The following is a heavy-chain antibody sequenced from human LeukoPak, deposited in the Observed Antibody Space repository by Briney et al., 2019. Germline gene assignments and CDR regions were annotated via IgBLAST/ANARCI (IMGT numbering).Heavy chain of an antibody. CDR1: GGSISSGSNY. V-gene: IGHV4-61*02. CDR3: ARESVPVAMVGNNWFDP. D-gene: IGHD2-2*01. CDR2: VYTSGNT. Sequence: SQTLSLTCTVSGGSISSGSNYWSWIRQPAGRGLEWTGRVYTSGNTNYNPSLKRRGTISVDTSKNQFSLRLTSVTAADTAIYYCARESVPVAMVGNNWFDPWGQGILVTVSS. J-gene: IGHJ5*02.